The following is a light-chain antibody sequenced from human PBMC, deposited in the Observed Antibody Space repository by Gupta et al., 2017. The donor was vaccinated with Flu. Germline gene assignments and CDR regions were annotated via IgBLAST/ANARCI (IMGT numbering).Light chain of an antibody. CDR3: SSYTSGSTIVET. J-gene: IGLJ2*01. CDR2: DVT. CDR1: DLGGYNP. Sequence: DLGGYNPIHWYQQRPGTAPKLMIYDVTNRPSGISNRFSGSKSGNTASLTISGLQAEDEADYYCSSYTSGSTIVETFGGGTKLTVL. V-gene: IGLV2-14*04.